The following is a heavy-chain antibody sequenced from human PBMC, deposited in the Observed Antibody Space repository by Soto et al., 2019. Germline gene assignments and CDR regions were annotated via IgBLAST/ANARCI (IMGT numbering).Heavy chain of an antibody. V-gene: IGHV4-34*01. CDR1: GGSFSGYY. Sequence: SETLSLTCAVYGGSFSGYYWSWIRQPPGKGLEWIGEINHSGSTNYNPSLKSRVTLSVDTSKNQFSLKLSSVTAADTAVYYCARARLRYFDWSPFYYGMDVWGQGTTVTVSS. CDR3: ARARLRYFDWSPFYYGMDV. CDR2: INHSGST. J-gene: IGHJ6*02. D-gene: IGHD3-9*01.